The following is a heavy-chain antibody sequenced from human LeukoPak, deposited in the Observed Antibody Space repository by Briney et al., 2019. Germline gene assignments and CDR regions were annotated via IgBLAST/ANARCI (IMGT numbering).Heavy chain of an antibody. Sequence: ASVKVSRKASGYTFTSYDITWVRQAPGQGLEWMGRVSPYNGNTYYSQRFQDRVTITKDTSTGTAYMDLRNLRTDDTAMYYCARNGRVRRVVKDLFEYWGQGTLVTVSS. CDR2: VSPYNGNT. J-gene: IGHJ4*02. V-gene: IGHV1-18*01. D-gene: IGHD3-10*01. CDR1: GYTFTSYD. CDR3: ARNGRVRRVVKDLFEY.